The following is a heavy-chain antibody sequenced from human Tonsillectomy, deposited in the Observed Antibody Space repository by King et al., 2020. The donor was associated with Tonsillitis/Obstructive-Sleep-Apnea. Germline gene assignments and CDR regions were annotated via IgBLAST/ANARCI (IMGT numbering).Heavy chain of an antibody. V-gene: IGHV4-59*01. J-gene: IGHJ6*02. CDR1: GDSISGSY. D-gene: IGHD3-10*01. Sequence: QLQESGPGLVKPSENLSLTCTVSGDSISGSYWNWIRQPPGKGLEWIGHIHYSGSTNYNPSLKSRVTISVDMSTSQISLQLSSVTAVDTAVYYCARSPYYYGSGSYYYGMDVWGQGTTVTVSS. CDR3: ARSPYYYGSGSYYYGMDV. CDR2: IHYSGST.